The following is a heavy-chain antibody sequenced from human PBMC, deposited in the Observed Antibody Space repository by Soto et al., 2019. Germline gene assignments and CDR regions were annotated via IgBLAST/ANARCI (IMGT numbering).Heavy chain of an antibody. J-gene: IGHJ4*02. CDR1: GGTFNSYT. CDR2: VNPIVGMS. V-gene: IGHV1-69*02. CDR3: ATSYGSGSTHFDS. D-gene: IGHD3-10*01. Sequence: QVQLVQSGAAVKKPGSSVKVSCTASGGTFNSYTLNWVRQAPGQRLEWVGRVNPIVGMSTSASKFQGRVTMTADKSTSIAYMALTGLKSEDTAVYYCATSYGSGSTHFDSWGQGTLVTVSS.